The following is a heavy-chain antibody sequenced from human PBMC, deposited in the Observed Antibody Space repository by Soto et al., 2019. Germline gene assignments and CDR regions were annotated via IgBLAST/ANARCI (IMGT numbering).Heavy chain of an antibody. CDR2: IHGTRSII. V-gene: IGHV3-48*02. CDR3: ARAARNADYDY. D-gene: IGHD3-16*01. CDR1: GFTFSSHA. J-gene: IGHJ4*02. Sequence: EVQLVESGGGLVQPGGSLKLSCAVSGFTFSSHAMNWVRQAQGKGLEWVAYIHGTRSIIYYADSVKGRFTSSRDNAKNALYLQMDSLRDEDTALYSCARAARNADYDYWGQGTVVTVSS.